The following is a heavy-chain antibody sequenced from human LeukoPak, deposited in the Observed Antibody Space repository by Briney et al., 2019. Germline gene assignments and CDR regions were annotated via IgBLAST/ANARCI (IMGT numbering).Heavy chain of an antibody. CDR2: ISGSGGST. J-gene: IGHJ4*02. D-gene: IGHD5-18*01. Sequence: GGSLRLSCAASGFTFSSYAMSWVRQAPGKGLEWVSTISGSGGSTYYADPVKGRFVISRDNSKNTLYLQMNSLGVEDTAMYYCAKRTDMVWPWDYWGQGTLVTVSS. CDR1: GFTFSSYA. V-gene: IGHV3-23*01. CDR3: AKRTDMVWPWDY.